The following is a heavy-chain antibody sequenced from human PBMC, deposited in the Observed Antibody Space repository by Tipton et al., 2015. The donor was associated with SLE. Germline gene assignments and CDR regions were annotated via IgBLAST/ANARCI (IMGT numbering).Heavy chain of an antibody. J-gene: IGHJ6*02. D-gene: IGHD3-10*01. CDR1: GGSISSYY. Sequence: TLSLTCTVSGGSISSYYWSWIRQPAGKGLVWIGRISNSGSTNYNPSLKSQVTMSVDTSKNQFSLKLTSVTAADTAVYYCARRGVTFLDVWGQGTTVTVSS. CDR3: ARRGVTFLDV. V-gene: IGHV4-4*07. CDR2: ISNSGST.